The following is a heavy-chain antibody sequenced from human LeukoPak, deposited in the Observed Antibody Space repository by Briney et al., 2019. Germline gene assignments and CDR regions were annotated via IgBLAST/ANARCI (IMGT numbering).Heavy chain of an antibody. J-gene: IGHJ4*02. CDR3: ARQLGNYYRAFDF. V-gene: IGHV1-2*02. CDR2: INPASAGA. Sequence: GASVKVSCKPSGYTFTNYYIHWMRQAPGQGPEWVGWINPASAGAAFAPKFQGRVSMTWDSSITTAFMDLTSLRSNDTAIYYCARQLGNYYRAFDFWGQGTLVTVSS. CDR1: GYTFTNYY. D-gene: IGHD1-26*01.